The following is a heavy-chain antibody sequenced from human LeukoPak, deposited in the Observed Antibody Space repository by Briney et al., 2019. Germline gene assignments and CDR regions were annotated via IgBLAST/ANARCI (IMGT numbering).Heavy chain of an antibody. D-gene: IGHD5-24*01. CDR3: ARASTESTGYKH. CDR2: IYSGGSI. CDR1: GFFVSRDY. Sequence: GGSLRLSCAASGFFVSRDYMNWVRQTPGKGLEWVSIIYSGGSIYYADSVKGRFTISRDDSKNTVFLQMNSLRAEDTAVYYCARASTESTGYKHWGQGTLVTVSS. J-gene: IGHJ1*01. V-gene: IGHV3-53*01.